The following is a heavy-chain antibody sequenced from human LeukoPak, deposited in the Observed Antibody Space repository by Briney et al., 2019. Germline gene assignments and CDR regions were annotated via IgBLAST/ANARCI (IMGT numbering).Heavy chain of an antibody. V-gene: IGHV3-73*01. CDR1: GFTFSGSA. D-gene: IGHD6-13*01. J-gene: IGHJ4*02. CDR3: AKEYSSSPRGYFDY. Sequence: GGSLRLSCAASGFTFSGSAMHWVRQASGKGLEWVGRIRSKANSYATAYAASVKGRFTISRDDSKNTAYLQMNSLKTEDTAVYYCAKEYSSSPRGYFDYWGQGTLVTVSS. CDR2: IRSKANSYAT.